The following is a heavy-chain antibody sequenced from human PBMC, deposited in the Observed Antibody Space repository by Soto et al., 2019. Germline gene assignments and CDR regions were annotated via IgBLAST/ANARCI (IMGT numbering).Heavy chain of an antibody. CDR1: GYTFTGYY. Sequence: ASVKVSCKASGYTFTGYYMHWVRQAPGQGLEWMGWINPNSGGTNYAQKFQGWVTMTRDTSISTAYMELSRLRSDDTAVYYCAREDSSGWYDFDYWGQGTLVTVSS. J-gene: IGHJ4*02. CDR2: INPNSGGT. V-gene: IGHV1-2*04. D-gene: IGHD6-19*01. CDR3: AREDSSGWYDFDY.